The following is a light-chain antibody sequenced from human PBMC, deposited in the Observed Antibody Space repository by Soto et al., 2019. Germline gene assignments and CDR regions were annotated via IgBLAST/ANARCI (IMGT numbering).Light chain of an antibody. J-gene: IGKJ2*01. CDR1: QFISEY. CDR3: QQTYSTPYN. Sequence: DIQVTQSPSSLSASIGDRVTITCRASQFISEYLNWYQQKPGKAPNLVIFAAVSLQGGVPSRFSGSGSGTEFTLTISSLQPEDFATYYCQQTYSTPYNFGQGTRVEI. CDR2: AAV. V-gene: IGKV1-39*01.